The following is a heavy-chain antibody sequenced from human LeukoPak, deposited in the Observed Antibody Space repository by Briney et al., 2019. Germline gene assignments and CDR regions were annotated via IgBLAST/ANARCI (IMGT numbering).Heavy chain of an antibody. CDR1: GYSISSGYY. CDR3: ARGRGYDSSGYYTLGYYYYMDV. V-gene: IGHV4-61*02. D-gene: IGHD3-22*01. CDR2: IYTSGST. J-gene: IGHJ6*03. Sequence: PSETLSLTCTVSGYSISSGYYWSWIRQPAGKGLEWIGRIYTSGSTNYNPSLKSRVTISVDTSKNQFSLKLSSVTAADTAVYYCARGRGYDSSGYYTLGYYYYMDVWGKGTTVTISS.